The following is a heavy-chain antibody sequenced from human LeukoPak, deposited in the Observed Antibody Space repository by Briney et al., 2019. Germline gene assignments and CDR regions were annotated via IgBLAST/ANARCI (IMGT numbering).Heavy chain of an antibody. D-gene: IGHD3-22*01. Sequence: SETLSLTCTVSGDSINGYYWSWIRQPPGKGLEWIGFIYSGGSTNYNPSLKSRVTISVDTSKKQFSLKLSSVTAADTAVYYCAREKIGYYDGSGRGWFDPWGQGTLVTVSS. V-gene: IGHV4-4*08. J-gene: IGHJ5*02. CDR1: GDSINGYY. CDR2: IYSGGST. CDR3: AREKIGYYDGSGRGWFDP.